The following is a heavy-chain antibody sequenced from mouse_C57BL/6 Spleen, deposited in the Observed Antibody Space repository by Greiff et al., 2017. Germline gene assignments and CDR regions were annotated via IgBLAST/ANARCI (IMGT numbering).Heavy chain of an antibody. CDR3: ARHEDKKGFDY. J-gene: IGHJ2*01. Sequence: VKLMESGAELVKPGASVKLSCKASGYTFTEYTIPWVKQRSGQGLEWIGWFYPGRGSIKYNEKFKDKATLAADKSSSAVYMKLSRLTSEDSAVYFCARHEDKKGFDYWGQGTTLTVSS. CDR2: FYPGRGSI. CDR1: GYTFTEYT. V-gene: IGHV1-62-2*01.